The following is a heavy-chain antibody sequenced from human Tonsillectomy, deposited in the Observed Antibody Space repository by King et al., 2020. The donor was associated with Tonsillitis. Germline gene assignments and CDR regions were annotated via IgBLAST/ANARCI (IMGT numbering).Heavy chain of an antibody. D-gene: IGHD6-13*01. Sequence: VQLVESGGGLVQPGGSLRLSCAASGFTFSSYAMSWVRQAPGKGLEWVSAISGSGGSTYYADSVKGRFTISRDNSKNTLYLQMNSLRAEDTAVYYCAKDHEQQLVRGYNWFDPWGQGTLVTVSS. V-gene: IGHV3-23*04. CDR1: GFTFSSYA. CDR2: ISGSGGST. J-gene: IGHJ5*02. CDR3: AKDHEQQLVRGYNWFDP.